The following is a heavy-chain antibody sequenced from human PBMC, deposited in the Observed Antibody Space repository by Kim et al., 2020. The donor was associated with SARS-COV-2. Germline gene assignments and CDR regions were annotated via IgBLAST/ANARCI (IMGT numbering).Heavy chain of an antibody. Sequence: SETLSLTCAVYGGSFSGYYWAWIRQPPGKGLEWIGEMNQGGSSSYNPSLKSRVTISLDMSTNQFSLKLTSVTAADAAVYYCSRGTNVAGSGLRYFQYWGQGTLVTVSS. V-gene: IGHV4-34*01. CDR1: GGSFSGYY. J-gene: IGHJ1*01. D-gene: IGHD6-19*01. CDR2: MNQGGSS. CDR3: SRGTNVAGSGLRYFQY.